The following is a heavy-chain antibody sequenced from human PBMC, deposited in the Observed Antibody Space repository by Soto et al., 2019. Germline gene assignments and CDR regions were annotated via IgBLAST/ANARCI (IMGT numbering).Heavy chain of an antibody. CDR1: GYIFTSYY. CDR2: INPNPGGT. V-gene: IGHV1-2*02. CDR3: ARVRPRREFDP. J-gene: IGHJ5*02. Sequence: QVLLVQSGAEVKRPGTSVKVSCKASGYIFTSYYVHWVRQVPGQGLEWMGWINPNPGGTNYAQRFESRVTMTRDTSISTAYMELSRLTSDDTAIYFCARVRPRREFDPWGQGTLVTVSS.